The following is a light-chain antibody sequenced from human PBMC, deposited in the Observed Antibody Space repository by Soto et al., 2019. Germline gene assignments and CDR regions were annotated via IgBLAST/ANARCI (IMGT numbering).Light chain of an antibody. Sequence: DIQMTKSPSSLSASVGDRVTITCRASQSISTYLAWYQQKPGKVPKLLIYAASTLQSGVPSRFSGSGSGTDFTLTISSLQPEDVATYYCQKYNSAPRTFGQGTKLEIK. V-gene: IGKV1-27*01. CDR1: QSISTY. CDR3: QKYNSAPRT. CDR2: AAS. J-gene: IGKJ2*01.